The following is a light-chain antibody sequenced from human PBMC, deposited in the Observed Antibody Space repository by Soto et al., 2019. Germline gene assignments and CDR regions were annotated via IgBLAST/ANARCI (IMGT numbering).Light chain of an antibody. J-gene: IGLJ1*01. Sequence: QSALTQPASVSGSPGQSITISCTGTSSDVGSYNLVSWYQQHPGKAPKLMIYEGSKRPSGVSNRFSGSKSGNTASLTISGLQAEDEADYYCCSYAGSSAHLIFGTGTKLTVL. CDR3: CSYAGSSAHLI. CDR1: SSDVGSYNL. CDR2: EGS. V-gene: IGLV2-23*01.